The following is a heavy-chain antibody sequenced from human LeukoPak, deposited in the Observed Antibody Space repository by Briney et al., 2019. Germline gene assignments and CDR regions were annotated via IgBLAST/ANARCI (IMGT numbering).Heavy chain of an antibody. V-gene: IGHV3-48*03. CDR3: ARSKQLDY. D-gene: IGHD6-13*01. Sequence: GGSLRLSCAASGFTFTNFEMNWVRQAPGKGLEWVSYISYSGSTTSYADSVKGRFTISRDNAKNSLYLQMNSLRAEDTAVYYCARSKQLDYWGQGTLVTVSS. J-gene: IGHJ4*02. CDR1: GFTFTNFE. CDR2: ISYSGSTT.